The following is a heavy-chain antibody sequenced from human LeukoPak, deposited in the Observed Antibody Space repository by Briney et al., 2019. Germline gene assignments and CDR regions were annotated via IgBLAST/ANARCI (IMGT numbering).Heavy chain of an antibody. CDR3: ARDAISGSYGMDV. J-gene: IGHJ6*02. CDR2: IYSGGST. Sequence: AGSLRLTCAAYGFTVSTKHMSWARQAPGKGLEWVSVIYSGGSTYYADSVKGRFTISRDNSKNTLYLQMNSLKAEHTAVYYCARDAISGSYGMDVWGQGTTVTVSS. CDR1: GFTVSTKH. D-gene: IGHD3-10*01. V-gene: IGHV3-66*01.